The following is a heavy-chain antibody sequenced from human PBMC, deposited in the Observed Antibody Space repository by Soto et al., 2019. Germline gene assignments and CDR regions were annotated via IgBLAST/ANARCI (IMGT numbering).Heavy chain of an antibody. D-gene: IGHD3-10*01. CDR2: IIPIFGTA. V-gene: IGHV1-69*12. J-gene: IGHJ6*02. CDR3: GTYYDGSGSYPVDDYDYGMDV. CDR1: GGTFISYA. Sequence: QVQLVQSGAEVKKPGSSVKVSCKASGGTFISYAISWVRQAPGHGLEWVGGIIPIFGTANYAQKFQGRVTITEDAATSTACMELSSLRSEDTAVYYCGTYYDGSGSYPVDDYDYGMDVWGQGTTVTVSS.